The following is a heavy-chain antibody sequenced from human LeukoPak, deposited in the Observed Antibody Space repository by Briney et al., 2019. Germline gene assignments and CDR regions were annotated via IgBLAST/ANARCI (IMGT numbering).Heavy chain of an antibody. CDR2: ISRDRKDI. CDR1: GFSFSSYS. D-gene: IGHD2-2*01. V-gene: IGHV3-21*01. J-gene: IGHJ4*02. Sequence: GGCLRLSCAASGFSFSSYSMSWVRQAPGKGLEGVSFISRDRKDIYHADSVKGRFTIPRDNPKNSLYLQMNSLRAEDTAVYYCARYLPAAVDWGQGTQVTVSS. CDR3: ARYLPAAVD.